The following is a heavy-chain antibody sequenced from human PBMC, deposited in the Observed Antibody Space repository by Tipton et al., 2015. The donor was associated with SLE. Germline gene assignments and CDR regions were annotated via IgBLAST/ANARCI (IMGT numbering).Heavy chain of an antibody. CDR1: GFTFSDYY. CDR2: ISSSGSTI. J-gene: IGHJ4*02. V-gene: IGHV3-11*01. CDR3: ARDPNVDIVATVPYYFDY. D-gene: IGHD5-12*01. Sequence: SLRLSCAASGFTFSDYYMSWIRQAPGKGLEWVSYISSSGSTIYYADSVKGRFTISRDNAKNSLCLQMNSLRAEDTAVYYCARDPNVDIVATVPYYFDYWGQGTLVTVSS.